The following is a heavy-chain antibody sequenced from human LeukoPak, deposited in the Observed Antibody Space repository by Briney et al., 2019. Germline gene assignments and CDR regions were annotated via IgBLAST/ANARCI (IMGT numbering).Heavy chain of an antibody. V-gene: IGHV1-2*02. Sequence: ASVKVSCKASGYTFTSYGISWVRQAPGQGLEWMGWINPNSGGTNNAQKFQGRVTMTRDASISTAYMELSRLRSDDTAVYYCARGRILSAVAGTTPGYWGQGTLVTVSS. J-gene: IGHJ4*02. CDR2: INPNSGGT. CDR1: GYTFTSYG. D-gene: IGHD6-19*01. CDR3: ARGRILSAVAGTTPGY.